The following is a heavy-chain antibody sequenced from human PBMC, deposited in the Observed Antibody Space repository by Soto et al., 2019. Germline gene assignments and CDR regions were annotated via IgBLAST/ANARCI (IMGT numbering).Heavy chain of an antibody. CDR1: GYTFTSYG. J-gene: IGHJ4*02. CDR2: ISAYNGNT. CDR3: AAGDYYDFWSGYYTDQYFDY. D-gene: IGHD3-3*01. Sequence: ASVKVSCKASGYTFTSYGISWVRQAPGQGLEWIGWISAYNGNTNYAQKLQGRVTMTTDTSTSTAYMELSSLRSEDTAVYYCAAGDYYDFWSGYYTDQYFDYWGQGTLVTVSS. V-gene: IGHV1-18*01.